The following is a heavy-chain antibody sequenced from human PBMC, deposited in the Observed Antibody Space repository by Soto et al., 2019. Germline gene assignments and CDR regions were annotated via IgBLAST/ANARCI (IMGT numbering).Heavy chain of an antibody. CDR3: VREYWSTYCDIDWIDP. J-gene: IGHJ5*02. CDR1: GDTFRSNP. Sequence: QVQLVQSGSEMKKPGSSVKVSCKASGDTFRSNPINWVRQAPGHGLAWMGGIIGLLGTVKYSQKFPGRVPITADESMSTCYMDMRSLRSDDTAMYYCVREYWSTYCDIDWIDPWGQGTRVTVPS. D-gene: IGHD3-3*01. CDR2: IIGLLGTV. V-gene: IGHV1-69*01.